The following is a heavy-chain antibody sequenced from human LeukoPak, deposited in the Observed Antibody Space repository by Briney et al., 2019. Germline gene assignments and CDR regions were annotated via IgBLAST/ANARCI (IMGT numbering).Heavy chain of an antibody. V-gene: IGHV3-11*01. CDR3: AKTPAKGAARTREKLGHY. D-gene: IGHD6-6*01. Sequence: PGGSLRLSCAASGFTFSDYYMSWIRQAPGKGLEWVSYISSSGSTIYYADSVKGRFTISRDNAKNSLYLQMNSLRAEDTAVYYCAKTPAKGAARTREKLGHYWGQGTLVTVSS. CDR2: ISSSGSTI. CDR1: GFTFSDYY. J-gene: IGHJ4*02.